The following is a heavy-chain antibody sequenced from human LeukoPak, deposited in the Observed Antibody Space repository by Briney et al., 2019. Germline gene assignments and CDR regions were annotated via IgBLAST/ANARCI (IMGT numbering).Heavy chain of an antibody. J-gene: IGHJ6*02. CDR2: IKSKTDGGTT. D-gene: IGHD2-2*01. CDR1: GFTFSNAW. V-gene: IGHV3-15*01. CDR3: TTYGCSSTSCQTV. Sequence: GGSLRLSCAASGFTFSNAWMSWVRQAPGKGLEWVGRIKSKTDGGTTDYAAPVKGRFTISRDDSKNTLYLQMNSLKTEDTAVYYCTTYGCSSTSCQTVWGQGTTVTVSS.